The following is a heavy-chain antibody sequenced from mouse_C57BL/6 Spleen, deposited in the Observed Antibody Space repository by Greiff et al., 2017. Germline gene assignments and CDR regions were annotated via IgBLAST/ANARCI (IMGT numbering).Heavy chain of an antibody. Sequence: VQLQQSGAELVRPGASVKLSCTASGFNIKDDYMHWVKQRPEQGLEWIGWIDPENGDTEYASKFQGKATITADTSSNTAYLQLSSLTSEDTAVYYCTRDYDRFAYWGQGTLVTVSA. CDR3: TRDYDRFAY. CDR1: GFNIKDDY. D-gene: IGHD2-4*01. CDR2: IDPENGDT. J-gene: IGHJ3*01. V-gene: IGHV14-4*01.